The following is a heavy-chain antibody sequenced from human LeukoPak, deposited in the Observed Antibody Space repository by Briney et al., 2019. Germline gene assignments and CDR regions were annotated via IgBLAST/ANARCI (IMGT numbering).Heavy chain of an antibody. D-gene: IGHD4-17*01. CDR3: ARLYGDYPNDAFDI. V-gene: IGHV4-39*01. CDR2: IYYSGGT. J-gene: IGHJ3*02. CDR1: GGSISSSSYY. Sequence: PSETLSLTCTVSGGSISSSSYYWGWIRQPPGKGLEWIGSIYYSGGTYYNPSLKSRVTISVDTSKNQFSLKLSSVTAADTAVYYCARLYGDYPNDAFDIWGQGTMVTVSS.